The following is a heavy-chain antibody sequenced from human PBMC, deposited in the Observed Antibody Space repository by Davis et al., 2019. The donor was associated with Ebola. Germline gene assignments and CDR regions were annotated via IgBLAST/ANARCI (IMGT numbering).Heavy chain of an antibody. Sequence: MPSETLSLTCTVSGGSISNYYWSWIRQPPGKGLEWIGYIYYSGSTNYNPSLKSRVTISVDTSKNQFSLKLSSVTAADTAVYYCARVGYDFWSGYYTGNWFDPWGQGTLVTVSS. CDR3: ARVGYDFWSGYYTGNWFDP. CDR2: IYYSGST. V-gene: IGHV4-59*01. CDR1: GGSISNYY. J-gene: IGHJ5*02. D-gene: IGHD3-3*01.